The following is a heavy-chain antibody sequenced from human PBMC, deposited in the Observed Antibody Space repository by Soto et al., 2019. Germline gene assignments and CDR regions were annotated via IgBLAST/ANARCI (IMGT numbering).Heavy chain of an antibody. V-gene: IGHV4-30-4*01. CDR2: IYYSGST. CDR1: GASINSGDYY. J-gene: IGHJ4*02. D-gene: IGHD3-10*01. Sequence: SGTLSLTCTVSGASINSGDYYGSWIRQPPGKGLEWIGHIYYSGSTYYNPSLKSRAGVSVDSSKSQVSLKLTSVTAADTAVYFCARLLMNYYRLDYWGQGALVTVSS. CDR3: ARLLMNYYRLDY.